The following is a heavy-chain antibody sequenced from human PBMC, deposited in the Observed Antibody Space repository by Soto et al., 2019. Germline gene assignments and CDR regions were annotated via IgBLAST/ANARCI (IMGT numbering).Heavy chain of an antibody. CDR1: GGTFSNHA. Sequence: QVRLVQSGAEVKKPGSSVKVSCKASGGTFSNHAINWVRQAPGQGPEWMGVIILPFGTPNYAQRFQGRVTITPDEPMTTAYTERNGLRSEDPAVNYSARGPAYAGYLDYLGQGSLVTVSS. CDR3: ARGPAYAGYLDY. J-gene: IGHJ4*02. V-gene: IGHV1-69*13. D-gene: IGHD2-21*01. CDR2: IILPFGTP.